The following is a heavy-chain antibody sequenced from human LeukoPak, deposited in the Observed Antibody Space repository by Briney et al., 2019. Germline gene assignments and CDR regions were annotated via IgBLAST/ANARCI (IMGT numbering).Heavy chain of an antibody. CDR1: GFTFSSYW. Sequence: QPGGSLRLSCAASGFTFSSYWMHWVRQAPGKGLVWVSRINSDGSSTSHADSVKGRFTISRDNAKNTLYLQMNSLRAEDTAVYYCARVGDPTYYYYYGMDVWGQGTTVTVSS. D-gene: IGHD3-16*01. CDR2: INSDGSST. CDR3: ARVGDPTYYYYYGMDV. J-gene: IGHJ6*02. V-gene: IGHV3-74*01.